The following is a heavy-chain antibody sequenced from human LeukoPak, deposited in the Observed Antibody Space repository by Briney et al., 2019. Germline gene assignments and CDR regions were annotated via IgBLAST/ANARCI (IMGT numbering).Heavy chain of an antibody. Sequence: GGSVRISCKGSGYSFTSYWISWVRQMPGKGLEWMGRIDPSDSYSNYSPSFQGHVTISADKTISTAYLQWSSLKASDTAMYYCALPSEYFDYWGQGTLVTVSS. V-gene: IGHV5-10-1*01. CDR1: GYSFTSYW. D-gene: IGHD1-26*01. J-gene: IGHJ4*02. CDR3: ALPSEYFDY. CDR2: IDPSDSYS.